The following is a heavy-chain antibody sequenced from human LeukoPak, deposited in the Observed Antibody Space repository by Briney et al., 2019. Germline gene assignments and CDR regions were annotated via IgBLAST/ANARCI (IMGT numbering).Heavy chain of an antibody. J-gene: IGHJ6*03. CDR2: ISAYNGNT. V-gene: IGHV1-18*01. CDR1: GYTFTSYG. D-gene: IGHD2-2*01. Sequence: ASVKVSCKASGYTFTSYGISWVRQAPGQGLEWMGWISAYNGNTNYAQKLQGRVTMTTDTSTSTAYMELRSLRSDDTAVYYCARVVDSGGVVPGNYYYYYMDVWGKGTTVTVSS. CDR3: ARVVDSGGVVPGNYYYYYMDV.